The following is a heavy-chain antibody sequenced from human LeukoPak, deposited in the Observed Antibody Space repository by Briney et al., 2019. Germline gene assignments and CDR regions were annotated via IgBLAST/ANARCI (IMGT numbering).Heavy chain of an antibody. Sequence: SETLSLTCAVYGGSFSGYYWSCIRQPPGKGLEWIGEINHSGSTNYNPSLKSRVTISVDTSKNQFSLKLSSVTAADTAVYYCARGEKNNWFDPWGQGTLVTVSS. CDR3: ARGEKNNWFDP. CDR2: INHSGST. V-gene: IGHV4-34*01. J-gene: IGHJ5*02. CDR1: GGSFSGYY.